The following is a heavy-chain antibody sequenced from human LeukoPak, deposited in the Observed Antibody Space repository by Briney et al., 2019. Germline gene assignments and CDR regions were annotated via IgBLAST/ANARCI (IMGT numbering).Heavy chain of an antibody. CDR3: ARAPYCGGDCFYWFDP. CDR1: GGSVNRGTFF. CDR2: ISNSGST. J-gene: IGHJ5*02. V-gene: IGHV4-61*01. D-gene: IGHD2-21*02. Sequence: PSETLSLTCAASGGSVNRGTFFWTWIRQPPGKGLEWIGYISNSGSTNYNPSLKSRVTISVDTSKNQFSLKLSSVTAADTAVYYCARAPYCGGDCFYWFDPWGQGTLVTVSS.